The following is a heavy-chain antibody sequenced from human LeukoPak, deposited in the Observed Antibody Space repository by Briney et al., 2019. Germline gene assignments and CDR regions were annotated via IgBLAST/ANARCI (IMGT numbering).Heavy chain of an antibody. CDR3: ASPPSRGYYDSSGTYYFDY. CDR1: GGSISSSSYY. D-gene: IGHD3-22*01. Sequence: PSETLSLTCTVSGGSISSSSYYWGWIRQPPGKGLEWIGSIYYSGSTYYNPSLKSRVTISVDTSKNQFSLKLSSVTAADTAVYYCASPPSRGYYDSSGTYYFDYWGQGTLVTVSS. CDR2: IYYSGST. V-gene: IGHV4-39*07. J-gene: IGHJ4*02.